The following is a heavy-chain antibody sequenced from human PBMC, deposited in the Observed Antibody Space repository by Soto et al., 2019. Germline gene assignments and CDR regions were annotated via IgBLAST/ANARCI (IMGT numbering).Heavy chain of an antibody. Sequence: QSGGSLRLSCAASGFTFSSYWMSWVRQAPGKGLEWVANIKQDGSEKYYVDSVKGRFTISRDNAKNSLYLQMNSLRAEDTAVYYCARVNRYDFWSGYYTLYYGMDVWGQGTTVTVSS. CDR2: IKQDGSEK. CDR3: ARVNRYDFWSGYYTLYYGMDV. V-gene: IGHV3-7*03. D-gene: IGHD3-3*01. CDR1: GFTFSSYW. J-gene: IGHJ6*02.